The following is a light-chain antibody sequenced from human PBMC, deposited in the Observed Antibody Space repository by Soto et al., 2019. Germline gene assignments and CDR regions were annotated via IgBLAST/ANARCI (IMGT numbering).Light chain of an antibody. CDR3: SSYAGSNNFGV. J-gene: IGLJ2*01. CDR1: SSDVGDYNY. Sequence: QSALTQPPSVSGSPGQSVTISCTGTSSDVGDYNYVSWYQHQPDKAPKLMIYEVTKRPSGVPERFSGSKSGNTASLTVCGLQAEDEADYYCSSYAGSNNFGVFGGGTQLTVL. CDR2: EVT. V-gene: IGLV2-8*01.